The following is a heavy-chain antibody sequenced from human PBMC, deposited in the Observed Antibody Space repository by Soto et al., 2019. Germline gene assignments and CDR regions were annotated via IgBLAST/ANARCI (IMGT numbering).Heavy chain of an antibody. CDR2: VYYAGST. Sequence: SETLSLTCTVSGGSISSYYWSWIRQPPGKGLEWIGSVYYAGSTYKNPSLHSRVTISVDTSKNQFSLELNSVTATGTAVYYCARRTNYGDYSFDYWGQGTLVTVSS. CDR1: GGSISSYY. V-gene: IGHV4-59*05. J-gene: IGHJ4*02. CDR3: ARRTNYGDYSFDY. D-gene: IGHD4-17*01.